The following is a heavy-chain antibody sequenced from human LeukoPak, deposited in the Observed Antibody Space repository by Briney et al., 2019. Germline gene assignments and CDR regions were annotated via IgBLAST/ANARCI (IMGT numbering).Heavy chain of an antibody. Sequence: GGSLRLSCAASGFTFSSYGMHWVRQAPGKGLEWVAFIRYDGSNKYYADSVKGRFTISRDNSKNTLYLQMNSLRAEDTAVYYCAKFGSGSYLYYFDCWGQGTLVTVSS. D-gene: IGHD1-26*01. CDR2: IRYDGSNK. J-gene: IGHJ4*02. CDR3: AKFGSGSYLYYFDC. CDR1: GFTFSSYG. V-gene: IGHV3-30*02.